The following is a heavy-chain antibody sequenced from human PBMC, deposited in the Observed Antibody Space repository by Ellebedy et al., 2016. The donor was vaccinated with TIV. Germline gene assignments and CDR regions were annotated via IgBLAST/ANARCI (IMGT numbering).Heavy chain of an antibody. CDR1: GGSVSSGSYY. V-gene: IGHV4-61*01. CDR2: IYYSGST. D-gene: IGHD3-9*01. CDR3: ASSPPMGFDWFFFDY. J-gene: IGHJ4*02. Sequence: SETLSLTCTVSGGSVSSGSYYWSWIRQPPGKGLEWIGYIYYSGSTNYNPSLKSRVTISVDTSKNQFSLKLSSVTAADTAVYYCASSPPMGFDWFFFDYWGQGTLVTVSS.